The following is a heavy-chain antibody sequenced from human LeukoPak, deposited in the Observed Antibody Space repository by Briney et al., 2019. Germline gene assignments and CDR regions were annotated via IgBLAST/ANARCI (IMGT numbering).Heavy chain of an antibody. CDR1: GFIFKNAW. D-gene: IGHD4-23*01. CDR2: IKSKTDGGTT. J-gene: IGHJ4*02. Sequence: PGGSLRLSCAASGFIFKNAWMSWVRQAPEKGLEWVGRIKSKTDGGTTDYAAPVKGRFSISRDDSKNTLYLQMNSLKTEDTAVYYCTTLYGGLYFDYWGQGTLVTVSS. CDR3: TTLYGGLYFDY. V-gene: IGHV3-15*01.